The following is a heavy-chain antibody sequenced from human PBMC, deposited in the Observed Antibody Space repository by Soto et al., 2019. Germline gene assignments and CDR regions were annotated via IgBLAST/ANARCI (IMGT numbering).Heavy chain of an antibody. J-gene: IGHJ5*02. CDR3: ASPEMELLWFGESRSHNWFDP. CDR1: GFTFSSYA. Sequence: QVQLVESGGGVVQPGRSLRLSCAASGFTFSSYAMHWVRQAPGKGLEWVAVISYDGSNKYYADSVKGRFTISRDNSKNTLDLQMNSRRAEDTAVYYCASPEMELLWFGESRSHNWFDPWGQGTLVTVSS. CDR2: ISYDGSNK. V-gene: IGHV3-30-3*01. D-gene: IGHD3-10*01.